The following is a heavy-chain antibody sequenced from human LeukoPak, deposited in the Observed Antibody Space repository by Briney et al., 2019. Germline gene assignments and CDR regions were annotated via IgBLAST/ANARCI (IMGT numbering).Heavy chain of an antibody. J-gene: IGHJ4*02. V-gene: IGHV4-59*01. Sequence: SETLSLTCTVSGGSISSYYWSWIRQPPGKGLEWIGYMYYRGNTNYDPSLKSRVTISIDTPNNQFSLKLSSVTAADTAFYYCARAGSSNWYHWRFDYWGQGTLVTVSS. CDR3: ARAGSSNWYHWRFDY. D-gene: IGHD6-13*01. CDR2: MYYRGNT. CDR1: GGSISSYY.